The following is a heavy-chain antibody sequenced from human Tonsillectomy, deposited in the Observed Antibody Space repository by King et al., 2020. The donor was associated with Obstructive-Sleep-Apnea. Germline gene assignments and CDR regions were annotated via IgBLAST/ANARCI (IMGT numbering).Heavy chain of an antibody. CDR1: GFTFSNSA. J-gene: IGHJ6*02. CDR2: ISGSGGGT. V-gene: IGHV3-23*04. CDR3: AKVQKRTFWGSLAESNFYYGMDV. D-gene: IGHD3-16*01. Sequence: VQLVESGGGLVQPGGSLRLSCAASGFTFSNSAMTWVRQAPGKGLEWVSVISGSGGGTYYADSVKGRFTISRDNSKNTLYLQMNSLRAEDTAVYYCAKVQKRTFWGSLAESNFYYGMDVWGQGTTVTVSS.